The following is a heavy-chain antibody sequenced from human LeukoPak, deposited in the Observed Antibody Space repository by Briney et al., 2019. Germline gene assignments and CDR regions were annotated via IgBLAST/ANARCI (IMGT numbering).Heavy chain of an antibody. CDR3: VRLSWELGDGGVT. CDR1: GFTFDDYA. V-gene: IGHV3-9*01. CDR2: ISWNSGSI. J-gene: IGHJ5*02. D-gene: IGHD1-26*01. Sequence: GGSLRLSCAASGFTFDDYAMHWVRQAPGKGLEWVSGISWNSGSIGYADSVKGRFTISRDNAKNSLYVQMNSLRAEDTAVYYCVRLSWELGDGGVTWGQGTLVTVSS.